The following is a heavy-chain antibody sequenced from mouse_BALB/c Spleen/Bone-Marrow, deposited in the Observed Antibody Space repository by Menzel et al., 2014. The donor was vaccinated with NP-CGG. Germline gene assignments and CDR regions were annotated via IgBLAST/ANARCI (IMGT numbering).Heavy chain of an antibody. CDR2: IYPGKSDT. CDR1: GYTFTSYW. J-gene: IGHJ2*01. CDR3: TTLARNYFDY. D-gene: IGHD3-1*01. Sequence: EVQLQQSGTVLARPGASVKMSCKASGYTFTSYWMHWVKQRPGQGLEWIGTIYPGKSDTTYNQKFKGKAKLTAVTSTSTAYVELSSLTNEDSAVYYCTTLARNYFDYWGQGTTLTVSS. V-gene: IGHV1-5*01.